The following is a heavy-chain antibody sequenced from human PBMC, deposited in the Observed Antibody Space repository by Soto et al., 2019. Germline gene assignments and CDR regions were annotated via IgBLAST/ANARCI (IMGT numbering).Heavy chain of an antibody. Sequence: SVPVSCKASGGTFSSHAISWVRQAPGQGLEWMGGIIPIFGTANYAQKFQRRVTITADESTSTAYMELSSLRSEDTAVYYCARDRVAAASCFDPWGQGTLVTVSP. V-gene: IGHV1-69*13. CDR3: ARDRVAAASCFDP. CDR1: GGTFSSHA. CDR2: IIPIFGTA. J-gene: IGHJ5*02. D-gene: IGHD6-13*01.